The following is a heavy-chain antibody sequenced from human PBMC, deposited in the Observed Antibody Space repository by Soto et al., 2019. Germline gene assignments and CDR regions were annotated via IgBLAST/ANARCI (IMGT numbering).Heavy chain of an antibody. CDR3: AKDRGITMVRGVLTAPDY. CDR1: GFTFSSYG. Sequence: GGSLRLSCAASGFTFSSYGMHWVRQAPGKGLEWVAVISYDGSNKYYADSVKGRFTISRDNSKNTLYLQMNSLRAEDTAVYYCAKDRGITMVRGVLTAPDYWGQGTLVTVYS. CDR2: ISYDGSNK. J-gene: IGHJ4*02. D-gene: IGHD3-10*01. V-gene: IGHV3-30*18.